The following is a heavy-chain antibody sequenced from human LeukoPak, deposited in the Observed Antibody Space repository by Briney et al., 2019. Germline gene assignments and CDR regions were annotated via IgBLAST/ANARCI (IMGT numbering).Heavy chain of an antibody. J-gene: IGHJ6*02. Sequence: ASVKVSCKTSGYTFSRHYIHWVRQAPGQGLEWLGIINTSGATTRYGQNFKGRVTATRDTSTSTVYMEMSSLNSEDTAVYYCASVYKYGMDVWGQGTTVIVSS. V-gene: IGHV1-46*01. CDR3: ASVYKYGMDV. CDR2: INTSGATT. CDR1: GYTFSRHY.